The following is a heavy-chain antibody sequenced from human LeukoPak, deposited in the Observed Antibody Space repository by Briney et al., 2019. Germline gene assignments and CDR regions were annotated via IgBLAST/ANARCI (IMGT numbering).Heavy chain of an antibody. CDR3: ARSRSDGGWNYYYYYYGMDV. V-gene: IGHV1-69*04. CDR2: IIPIPGIA. Sequence: SVKVSCKASVGTFSSYAIRSGRQAPLQGRECMGSIIPIPGIANYAQKFQGRVTITADKSTSTAYMELSSLRSEDTGVYYCARSRSDGGWNYYYYYYGMDVWGQGTTVTVSS. D-gene: IGHD1-7*01. J-gene: IGHJ6*02. CDR1: VGTFSSYA.